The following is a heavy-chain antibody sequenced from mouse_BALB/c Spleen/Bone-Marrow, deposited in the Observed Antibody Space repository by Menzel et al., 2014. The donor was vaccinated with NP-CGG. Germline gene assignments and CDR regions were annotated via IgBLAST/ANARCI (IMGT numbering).Heavy chain of an antibody. CDR1: GYTFTNYW. J-gene: IGHJ4*01. CDR3: TRWLPYAMDY. D-gene: IGHD2-2*01. V-gene: IGHV1-69*02. CDR2: IYPSDSYT. Sequence: VKLMESGAELVRPGASVKLSCKASGYTFTNYWINWVKRRPGQGLEWIGNIYPSDSYTNYNQKFKDKATLTVDKSSSTAYMQLSSPTSEDSAVYYCTRWLPYAMDYWGQGTSVTVSS.